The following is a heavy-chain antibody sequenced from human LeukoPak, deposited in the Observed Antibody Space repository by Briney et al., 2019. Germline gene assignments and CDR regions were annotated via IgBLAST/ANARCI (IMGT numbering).Heavy chain of an antibody. V-gene: IGHV3-30*04. D-gene: IGHD2-2*01. CDR1: GFTFSSYA. Sequence: GGSLRLSCAASGFTFSSYAMHWVRQAPGKGLEWVAVISYDGSNKYYADSVKGRFTISRDNSKNTLYLQMNSLRVEDTAVYYCARDLIYYCSSTTCAFDPWGQGTLVTVSS. CDR3: ARDLIYYCSSTTCAFDP. J-gene: IGHJ5*02. CDR2: ISYDGSNK.